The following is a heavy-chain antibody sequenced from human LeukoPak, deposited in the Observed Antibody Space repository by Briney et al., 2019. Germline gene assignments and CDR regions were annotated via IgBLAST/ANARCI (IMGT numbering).Heavy chain of an antibody. CDR2: IGGSGGNT. V-gene: IGHV3-23*01. Sequence: GGTLRLSCAASGFTFSSYGMSWVRQAPGKGLEWVSAIGGSGGNTYYADSVKGRFTISRDNSKNTLYLQMNSLRAEDTAVYYCAKCHGDYLLLTYYYYYMDVWGKGTTVTISS. J-gene: IGHJ6*03. CDR1: GFTFSSYG. D-gene: IGHD4-17*01. CDR3: AKCHGDYLLLTYYYYYMDV.